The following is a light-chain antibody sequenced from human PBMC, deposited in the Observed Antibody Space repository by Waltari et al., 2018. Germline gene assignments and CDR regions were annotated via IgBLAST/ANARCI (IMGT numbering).Light chain of an antibody. CDR2: WAS. CDR3: QQYYSTPT. V-gene: IGKV4-1*01. Sequence: DIVMTQSPDSLAVSLGERATINCKSSQSVLYSSNNKNNLAWYQQKQGQPPKLLIYWASTREAGVPDRFSGSGSGTDFTLTISSLQAEDVAVYYCQQYYSTPTFGQGTKVEIK. J-gene: IGKJ1*01. CDR1: QSVLYSSNNKNN.